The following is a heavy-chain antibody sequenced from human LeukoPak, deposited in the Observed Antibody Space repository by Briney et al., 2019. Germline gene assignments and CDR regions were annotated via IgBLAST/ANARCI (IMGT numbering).Heavy chain of an antibody. CDR2: IYHSGST. V-gene: IGHV4-4*02. CDR3: ARRGSGFITMVRGVKAVYWYFDL. Sequence: SETLSLTCAVSGGSISSSNWWSWVRQPPGKGLEWIGEIYHSGSTNYNPSLKSRVTISVDKSKNQFSLKLSSVTAADTAVYYCARRGSGFITMVRGVKAVYWYFDLWGRGTLVTVSS. CDR1: GGSISSSNW. J-gene: IGHJ2*01. D-gene: IGHD3-10*01.